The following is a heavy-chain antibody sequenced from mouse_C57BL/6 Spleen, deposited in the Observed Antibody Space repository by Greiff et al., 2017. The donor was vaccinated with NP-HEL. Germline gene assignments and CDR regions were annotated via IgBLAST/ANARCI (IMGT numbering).Heavy chain of an antibody. D-gene: IGHD1-1*01. J-gene: IGHJ2*01. CDR2: INYDGSST. CDR1: GFTFSDYY. V-gene: IGHV5-16*01. Sequence: DVKLVESEGGLVQPGSSMKLSCTASGFTFSDYYMAWVRQVPEKGLEWVANINYDGSSTYYLDSLKSRFIISRDNAKNILYLQRSSLKSEDTATYYCARDYGSSFLFDYWGQGTTLTVSS. CDR3: ARDYGSSFLFDY.